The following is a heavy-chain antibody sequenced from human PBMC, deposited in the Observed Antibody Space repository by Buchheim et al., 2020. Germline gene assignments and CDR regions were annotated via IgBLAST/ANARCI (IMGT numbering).Heavy chain of an antibody. CDR2: INHSGST. V-gene: IGHV4-34*01. J-gene: IGHJ4*02. Sequence: QVQLQQWGAGLLKPSETLSLTCAVYGGSFSGYYWSWIRQPPGKGLEWIGEINHSGSTNYNPSLKGRVTISVDKSKNKVSLKLSSVTAADTAVYYCARATEGLRYFDYWGQGTL. CDR1: GGSFSGYY. D-gene: IGHD3-16*01. CDR3: ARATEGLRYFDY.